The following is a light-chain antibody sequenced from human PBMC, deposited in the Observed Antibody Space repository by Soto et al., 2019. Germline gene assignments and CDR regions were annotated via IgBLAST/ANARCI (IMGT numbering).Light chain of an antibody. CDR1: QSVSSTN. J-gene: IGKJ1*01. CDR2: GAS. CDR3: QQYGSWWT. V-gene: IGKV3-20*01. Sequence: EIVLTQSPGTLSLSPGERATLSCRASQSVSSTNLAWYQQKPGQAPRLLIYGASSRATGIPDRFSGSGSGTVFTLTISRLEPEDFAVYYCQQYGSWWTFGQGTKVEIK.